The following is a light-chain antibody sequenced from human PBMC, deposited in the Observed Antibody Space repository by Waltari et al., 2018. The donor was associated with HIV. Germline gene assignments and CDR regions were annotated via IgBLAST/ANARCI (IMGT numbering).Light chain of an antibody. CDR2: FNG. V-gene: IGLV1-47*01. CDR1: SSNIGSNH. CDR3: AAWDDSLRGPV. J-gene: IGLJ2*01. Sequence: QSVLTQPPSASGTPGQRVTISCSGNSSNIGSNHVYWYQHLPGTAPKLLIYFNGQRPSGGPDRFSGSKSGTSASLAISGLRSEDEGDYYCAAWDDSLRGPVFGGGSRLTVL.